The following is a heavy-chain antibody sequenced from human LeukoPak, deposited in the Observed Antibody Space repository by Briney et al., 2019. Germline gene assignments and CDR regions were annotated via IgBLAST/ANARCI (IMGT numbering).Heavy chain of an antibody. CDR2: IYNDGNT. Sequence: GGSLRLSCAASGFTVSRNCMSWVRQAPGKGLEWVSVIYNDGNTYYADSVKGRFTISRDNAKNSLYLQMNSLRAEDTAVYYCAKDELDVDTAMAPGDWFDPWGQGALVTVSS. CDR1: GFTVSRNC. D-gene: IGHD5-18*01. J-gene: IGHJ5*02. V-gene: IGHV3-66*01. CDR3: AKDELDVDTAMAPGDWFDP.